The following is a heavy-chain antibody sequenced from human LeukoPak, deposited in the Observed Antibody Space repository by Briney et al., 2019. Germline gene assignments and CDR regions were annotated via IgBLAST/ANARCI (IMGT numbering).Heavy chain of an antibody. CDR3: ARDKAHSYGRYFDP. J-gene: IGHJ5*02. CDR1: GGSISTYY. D-gene: IGHD5-18*01. CDR2: ISNGNT. V-gene: IGHV4-59*01. Sequence: SETLSLTCSVAGGSISTYYWNWIRQTPGKGLEWIGHISNGNTDYNPSLKSRVTISVDTSKNQFSLKLTSVTAAGTAVYYCARDKAHSYGRYFDPWGQGALVIVSS.